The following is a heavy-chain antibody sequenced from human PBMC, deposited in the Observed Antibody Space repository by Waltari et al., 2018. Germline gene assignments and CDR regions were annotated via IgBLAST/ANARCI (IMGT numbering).Heavy chain of an antibody. CDR1: GYSISSGYY. Sequence: QVQLQESGPGLVKPSETLSLTCTVSGYSISSGYYWGWIRQPPGKGLEWIGSIYHSGSTYYNPSLKSRVTISVDTSKNQFSLKLSSVTAADTAVYYCARLGQSDYWGQGTLVTVSS. CDR3: ARLGQSDY. D-gene: IGHD3-16*01. CDR2: IYHSGST. J-gene: IGHJ4*02. V-gene: IGHV4-38-2*02.